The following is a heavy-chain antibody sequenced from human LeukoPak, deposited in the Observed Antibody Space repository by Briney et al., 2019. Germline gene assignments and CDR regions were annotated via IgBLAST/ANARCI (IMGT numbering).Heavy chain of an antibody. CDR1: GFTFSSYA. V-gene: IGHV3-64*01. CDR2: ISSNGGST. J-gene: IGHJ4*02. Sequence: SGGSLRLSCAASGFTFSSYAMHWVRQAPGKGLEYVSAISSNGGSTYYANSVKGRFTISRDNAKNSLYLQMNSLRAEDTAVYYCARPKYYYDSSGYSHFDYWGQGTLVTVSS. D-gene: IGHD3-22*01. CDR3: ARPKYYYDSSGYSHFDY.